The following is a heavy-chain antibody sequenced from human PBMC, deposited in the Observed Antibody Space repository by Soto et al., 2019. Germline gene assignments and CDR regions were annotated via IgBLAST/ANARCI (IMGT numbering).Heavy chain of an antibody. Sequence: QVQLVESGGGVVQPGRSLRLSCAASGFTFSSYAMHWVRQAPGEGLEWVALISYDGSNKYYADSVKGRFTISRDNSKNTLYLQMNSLRAEDTAVYYCARDKRDLRFLEWSYYFDYWGQGTLVTVSS. CDR1: GFTFSSYA. J-gene: IGHJ4*02. D-gene: IGHD3-3*01. CDR2: ISYDGSNK. V-gene: IGHV3-30-3*01. CDR3: ARDKRDLRFLEWSYYFDY.